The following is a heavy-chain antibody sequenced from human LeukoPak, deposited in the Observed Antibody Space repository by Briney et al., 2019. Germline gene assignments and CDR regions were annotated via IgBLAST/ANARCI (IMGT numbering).Heavy chain of an antibody. CDR3: ARHLDGYNYYYYYYMDV. V-gene: IGHV4-39*01. D-gene: IGHD5-24*01. CDR2: IYYSGST. J-gene: IGHJ6*03. Sequence: PSETLSLTCTVSGGSIRSSGYYWGWIRQPPGKGLEWIGSIYYSGSTYYNPSLKSRVTISVDTSKNQFPLKLSSVTAADTAVYYCARHLDGYNYYYYYYMDVWGKGTTVTVSS. CDR1: GGSIRSSGYY.